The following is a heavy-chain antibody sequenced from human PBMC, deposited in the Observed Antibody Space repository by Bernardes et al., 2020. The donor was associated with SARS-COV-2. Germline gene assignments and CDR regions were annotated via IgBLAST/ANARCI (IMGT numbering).Heavy chain of an antibody. V-gene: IGHV4-39*01. CDR2: IYSSGTT. CDR3: VGSSCGRDCYIGGLRSWDYGMDV. D-gene: IGHD2-21*02. J-gene: IGHJ6*02. Sequence: SETLSLTCTVSGGSISNSNYYWGWIRQPPGKGLEWIGSIYSSGTTYKNPSLRSRVTKSVDTSKNQFSLKLTSVTAADTAVYYCVGSSCGRDCYIGGLRSWDYGMDVWGQGTTVSVSS. CDR1: GGSISNSNYY.